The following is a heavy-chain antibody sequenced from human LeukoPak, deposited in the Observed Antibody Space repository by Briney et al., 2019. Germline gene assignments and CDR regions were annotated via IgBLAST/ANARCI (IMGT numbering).Heavy chain of an antibody. CDR1: GFTFSRYG. Sequence: GGSLRLSCSASGFTFSRYGIHWVRQAPGKGLEWVAFIRDDATNEYYADSVKGRFTVSRDNSKSTMYLQMNSLRAEDTAVYYCAKTTSSGLRSYYYMDVWGKGTTVTISS. D-gene: IGHD3-22*01. CDR3: AKTTSSGLRSYYYMDV. CDR2: IRDDATNE. V-gene: IGHV3-30*02. J-gene: IGHJ6*03.